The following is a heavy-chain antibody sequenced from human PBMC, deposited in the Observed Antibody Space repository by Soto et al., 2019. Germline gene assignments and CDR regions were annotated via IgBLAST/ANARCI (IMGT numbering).Heavy chain of an antibody. CDR2: MNPNSGNT. J-gene: IGHJ4*02. D-gene: IGHD3-10*01. CDR3: AVYTMVRGVIINPTGALGLQYFDY. Sequence: ASVKVSCKASGYTFTSYDINWVRQATGQGLEWMGWMNPNSGNTGYAQKFQGRVTMTRNTSISTAYMELSSLRSEDTAVYYCAVYTMVRGVIINPTGALGLQYFDYWGQGTLVTVSS. CDR1: GYTFTSYD. V-gene: IGHV1-8*01.